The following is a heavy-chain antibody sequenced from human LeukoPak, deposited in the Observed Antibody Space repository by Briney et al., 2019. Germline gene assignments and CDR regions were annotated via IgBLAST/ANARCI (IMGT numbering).Heavy chain of an antibody. CDR1: GGTFSSYA. CDR3: ARGDPGIAVAGNFYYYYGMDV. D-gene: IGHD6-19*01. V-gene: IGHV1-69*13. CDR2: IIPIFGTA. J-gene: IGHJ6*02. Sequence: GASVKVSCKASGGTFSSYAISWVRQAPGQGLEWMGGIIPIFGTANYAQKFQGRVTITADESTSTAYMELSSLRSEDTAVYYCARGDPGIAVAGNFYYYYGMDVWGQGTTVTVSS.